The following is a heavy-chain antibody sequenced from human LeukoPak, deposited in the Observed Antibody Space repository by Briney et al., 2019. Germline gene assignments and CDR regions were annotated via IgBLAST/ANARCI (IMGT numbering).Heavy chain of an antibody. D-gene: IGHD2-21*02. CDR3: ARGDPENYYYMDV. CDR2: IKQDGSEK. CDR1: GFTFSSYW. Sequence: QTGGSLRLSCAASGFTFSSYWMSWVRQAPGKGLEWVANIKQDGSEKYYVDSVKGRFTISRDNAKNSLYLQMNSLRAEDTAVYYCARGDPENYYYMDVWGKGTTVTVSS. V-gene: IGHV3-7*01. J-gene: IGHJ6*03.